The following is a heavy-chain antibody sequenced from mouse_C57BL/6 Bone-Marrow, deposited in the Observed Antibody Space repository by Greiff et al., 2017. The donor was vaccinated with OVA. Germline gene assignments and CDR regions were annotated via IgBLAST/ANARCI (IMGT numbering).Heavy chain of an antibody. CDR3: ARRGSWPGYFDY. CDR1: GYSITSGYY. J-gene: IGHJ2*01. Sequence: EVKLMESGPGLVKPSQSLSLTCSVTGYSITSGYYWNWIRQFPGNKLEWMGYISYDGSNNYNPSLKNRISITRDTSKNQYFLKLNSVTTEDTATYYCARRGSWPGYFDYWGQGTALTVTA. V-gene: IGHV3-6*01. CDR2: ISYDGSN.